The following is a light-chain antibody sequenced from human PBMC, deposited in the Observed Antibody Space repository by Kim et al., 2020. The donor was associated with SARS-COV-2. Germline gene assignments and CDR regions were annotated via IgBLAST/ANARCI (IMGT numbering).Light chain of an antibody. CDR2: YDS. CDR3: QVWDRSSDHYV. J-gene: IGLJ1*01. V-gene: IGLV3-21*04. CDR1: NIGSKS. Sequence: SYELTQPPSVSVVPGKTARITCGGNNIGSKSVHWYQQKPGQAPVLVIYYDSDRPSGIPERFSGSNSGNTATLTISRVEAGDEADYYCQVWDRSSDHYVFGTGTKVTVL.